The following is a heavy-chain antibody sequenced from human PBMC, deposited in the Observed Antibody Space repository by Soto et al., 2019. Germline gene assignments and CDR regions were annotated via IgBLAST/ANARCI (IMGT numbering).Heavy chain of an antibody. J-gene: IGHJ5*02. V-gene: IGHV1-18*01. CDR1: GYTFSNYG. Sequence: ASVKVSCKTSGYTFSNYGITWVRQAPGQPLEWLGWISLYSDGTNYAQKFQGRVSMTTDTSTTTACMELRSLRSDDTAVYYCARVVPGAEAWFGPWGQGTLVTVSS. CDR2: ISLYSDGT. CDR3: ARVVPGAEAWFGP. D-gene: IGHD2-2*01.